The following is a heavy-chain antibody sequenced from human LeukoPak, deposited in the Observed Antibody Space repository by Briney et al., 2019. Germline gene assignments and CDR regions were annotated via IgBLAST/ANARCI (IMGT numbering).Heavy chain of an antibody. CDR1: GYTFTSYD. Sequence: GASVKVSCKASGYTFTSYDINWVRQATGQGLEWMGWMNPNSGNTGYAQKFQGRVTMTRNTSISTAYMELSSLRSEDTAVYYCARGHVEAGYSYGLFDYWGQGTLVTVSS. J-gene: IGHJ4*02. CDR2: MNPNSGNT. CDR3: ARGHVEAGYSYGLFDY. D-gene: IGHD5-18*01. V-gene: IGHV1-8*01.